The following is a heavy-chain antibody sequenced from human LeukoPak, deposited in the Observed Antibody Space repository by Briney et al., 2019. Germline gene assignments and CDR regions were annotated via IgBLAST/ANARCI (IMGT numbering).Heavy chain of an antibody. D-gene: IGHD3-10*01. CDR1: GFTFSSYA. V-gene: IGHV3-23*01. J-gene: IGHJ4*02. CDR3: AKSNTGYYYGSGSYYPFDY. Sequence: GGSLRLSCAASGFTFSSYAMSWVRQPPGKGLEWVSAISGSGGSTYYADSVKGRFTISRDNSKNTLYLQMNSLRAEDTAVYYCAKSNTGYYYGSGSYYPFDYWGQGTLVTVSS. CDR2: ISGSGGST.